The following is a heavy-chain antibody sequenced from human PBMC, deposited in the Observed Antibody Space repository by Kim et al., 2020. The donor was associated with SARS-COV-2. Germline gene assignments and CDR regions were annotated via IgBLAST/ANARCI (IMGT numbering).Heavy chain of an antibody. Sequence: GGSLRLSCAASGFTFSSYGIHWVRQAPGKGLEWVALISYDGSNKYYADSVKGRFTISRDNSKNTLWLQVNSLRAEDTAMYYCAKDIGSSLVYAVDVWGPGTTVTVSS. CDR1: GFTFSSYG. V-gene: IGHV3-30*18. D-gene: IGHD6-6*01. CDR2: ISYDGSNK. CDR3: AKDIGSSLVYAVDV. J-gene: IGHJ6*02.